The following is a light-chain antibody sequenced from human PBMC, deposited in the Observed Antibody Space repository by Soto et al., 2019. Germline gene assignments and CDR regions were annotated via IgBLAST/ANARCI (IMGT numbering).Light chain of an antibody. V-gene: IGKV3-11*01. J-gene: IGKJ5*01. CDR2: DAF. CDR3: QQRSNWPPSIT. CDR1: QSVTTF. Sequence: EIVLTQSPATLSLSPGERATLSCRASQSVTTFLAWYQQKPGQAPRLLIYDAFDRAPGIPARFSGSGSATDFTLTINNLEPEDFAVYYCQQRSNWPPSITFGQGTRLEIK.